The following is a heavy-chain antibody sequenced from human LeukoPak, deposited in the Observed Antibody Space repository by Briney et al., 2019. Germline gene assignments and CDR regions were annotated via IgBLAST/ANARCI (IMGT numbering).Heavy chain of an antibody. D-gene: IGHD6-13*01. CDR3: ARHAGYSTYYFDY. Sequence: PSETLSLTCTVSGGSISSSSYYWGWIRQPPGKGLEWIGSIYYSGSTYYNPSLKSRVTISVDTSKNQFSLKLSSVTAADTAVYYCARHAGYSTYYFDYWGQGTLVTVSS. CDR1: GGSISSSSYY. CDR2: IYYSGST. V-gene: IGHV4-39*01. J-gene: IGHJ4*02.